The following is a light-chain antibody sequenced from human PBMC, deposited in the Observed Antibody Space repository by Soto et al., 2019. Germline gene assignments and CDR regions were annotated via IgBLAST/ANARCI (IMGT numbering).Light chain of an antibody. J-gene: IGKJ5*01. CDR1: QSISSY. Sequence: DIQMTQSPSSLSASVGDRVTITCRASQSISSYLNWYQQKPGKAPKLLIYAASSLQSGVPSRFSGSASGTDFTLTINRLEPEDFAVYYCQLYGISPHFGQGTRLEIK. CDR2: AAS. V-gene: IGKV1-39*01. CDR3: QLYGISPH.